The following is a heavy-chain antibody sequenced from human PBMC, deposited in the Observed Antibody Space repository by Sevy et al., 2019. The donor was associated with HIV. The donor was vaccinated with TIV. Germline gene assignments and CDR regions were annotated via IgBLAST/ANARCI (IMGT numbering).Heavy chain of an antibody. J-gene: IGHJ3*02. V-gene: IGHV1-18*01. D-gene: IGHD6-13*01. CDR2: ISAYNGNT. CDR1: GYTFTSYG. CDR3: ARDAGIAAAGTPLDAFDI. Sequence: ASVKVSCKASGYTFTSYGISWVRQAPGQGLEWMGWISAYNGNTNYAQKLQGRVTMTTDTSTSTAYMELRSLRSDDAAVYYCARDAGIAAAGTPLDAFDIWGQGTMVTVSS.